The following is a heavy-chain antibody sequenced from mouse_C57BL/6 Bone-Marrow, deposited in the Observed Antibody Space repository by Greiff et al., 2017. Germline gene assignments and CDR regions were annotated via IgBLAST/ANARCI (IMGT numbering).Heavy chain of an antibody. V-gene: IGHV1-18*01. D-gene: IGHD3-2*02. J-gene: IGHJ2*01. Sequence: VKPGASVKIPCKASGYTFTDYNMAWVKQSHGKSLEWIGDINPNNGGTIYNQKFKGKATLTVDKSSSTAYMELRSLTSEDTAVYYCARKGSSGYVNYFDYWGQGTTLTVSS. CDR3: ARKGSSGYVNYFDY. CDR1: GYTFTDYN. CDR2: INPNNGGT.